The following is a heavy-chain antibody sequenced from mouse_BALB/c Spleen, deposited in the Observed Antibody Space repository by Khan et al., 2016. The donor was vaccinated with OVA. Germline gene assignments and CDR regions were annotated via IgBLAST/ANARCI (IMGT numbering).Heavy chain of an antibody. D-gene: IGHD1-1*01. CDR3: TRLGNTGWFAY. CDR1: GYSFTNYY. J-gene: IGHJ3*01. V-gene: IGHV1S135*01. Sequence: VQLKQSGPELMKPGASVKISCTASGYSFTNYYIHWVKQSHGKSLEWIGYIDPFNGGTNYNQKFKGTATLTVDKSSSTAYMHLSSLTSEDSAVYYCTRLGNTGWFAYWGQGTLVTVSA. CDR2: IDPFNGGT.